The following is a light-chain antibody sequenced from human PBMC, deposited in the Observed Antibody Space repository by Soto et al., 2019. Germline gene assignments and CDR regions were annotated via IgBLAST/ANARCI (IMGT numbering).Light chain of an antibody. V-gene: IGLV2-14*01. Sequence: QSALTQSASVSGSPGQSIIISCTGTSSDIGAYNYVSWYQQHPGKAPKVMIHDVSNRPSGVSSRFSGSKSGNTASLTISGLQAEDEADYYCSSYTTSNTPYVFGTGTKLTVL. J-gene: IGLJ1*01. CDR1: SSDIGAYNY. CDR2: DVS. CDR3: SSYTTSNTPYV.